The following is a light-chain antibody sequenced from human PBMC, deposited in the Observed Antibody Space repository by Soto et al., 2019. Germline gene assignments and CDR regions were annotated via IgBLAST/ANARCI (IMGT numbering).Light chain of an antibody. V-gene: IGKV1-5*01. Sequence: DIQMTQSPSTLSASVGDRVTITCRASQSISSWLAWYQQKPGKAPKLLIYDASSLESGVPSMFSGSGSGTEFTLTISSVQPDDVATYYYQQYNSYGTTFGQGTKLEIK. CDR3: QQYNSYGTT. CDR2: DAS. CDR1: QSISSW. J-gene: IGKJ2*01.